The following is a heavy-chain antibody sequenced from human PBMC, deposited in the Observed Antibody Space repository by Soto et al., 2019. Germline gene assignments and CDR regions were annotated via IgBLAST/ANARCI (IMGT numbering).Heavy chain of an antibody. CDR1: RYPLSCYA. D-gene: IGHD2-21*02. CDR2: ISSSSSYI. V-gene: IGHV3-21*01. Sequence: GGALSLHCAASRYPLSCYAMTSVRPAPGKGLEGVSSISSSSSYIYYADSVKGRFTISRDNAKNSLYLQMNSLRAEDTAVYYCARDTCGGDCYIPDYWGQGTLVTGSS. J-gene: IGHJ4*02. CDR3: ARDTCGGDCYIPDY.